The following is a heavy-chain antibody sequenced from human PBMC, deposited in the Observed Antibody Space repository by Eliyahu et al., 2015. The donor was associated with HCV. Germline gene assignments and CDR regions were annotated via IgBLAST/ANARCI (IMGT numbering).Heavy chain of an antibody. J-gene: IGHJ3*02. CDR1: GGSISSYY. D-gene: IGHD3-22*01. CDR2: IYTSGST. CDR3: ARDIPLDSSGYYFSDAFDI. V-gene: IGHV4-4*07. Sequence: QVQLQESGPGLVKPSETLSLTCTVSGGSISSYYWSWIRQPAGKGLEWIGRIYTSGSTNYNPSPKSRVTMSVDTSKNQFSLKLSSVTAADTAVYYCARDIPLDSSGYYFSDAFDIWGQGTMVTVSS.